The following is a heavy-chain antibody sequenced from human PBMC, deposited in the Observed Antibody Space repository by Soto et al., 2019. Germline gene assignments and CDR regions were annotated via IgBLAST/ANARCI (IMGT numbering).Heavy chain of an antibody. Sequence: ASVKVSCKVSGYTLTELSMHWVRQAPGKGLEWMGGFDPEDGETIYAQKFQGRVTMTEDTSTDTAYMELSSRRSEDTAVYYCATAPRIAVAGTVSAFDIWGQGTMVTVSS. CDR1: GYTLTELS. D-gene: IGHD6-19*01. J-gene: IGHJ3*02. V-gene: IGHV1-24*01. CDR3: ATAPRIAVAGTVSAFDI. CDR2: FDPEDGET.